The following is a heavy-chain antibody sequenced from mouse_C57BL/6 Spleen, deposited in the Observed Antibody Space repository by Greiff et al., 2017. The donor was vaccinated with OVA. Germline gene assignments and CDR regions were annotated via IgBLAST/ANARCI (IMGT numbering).Heavy chain of an antibody. Sequence: QVQLQQSGTELVKPGASVKLSCKASGYTFTSYWMHWVKQRPGQGLEWIGNINPSNGGTNYNEKFKSKATLTVEKSSSTAYMQLSSLTSEDSAVYYCARGDYGSSWWYFDVWGTGTTVTVSS. V-gene: IGHV1-53*01. CDR3: ARGDYGSSWWYFDV. J-gene: IGHJ1*03. CDR2: INPSNGGT. D-gene: IGHD1-1*01. CDR1: GYTFTSYW.